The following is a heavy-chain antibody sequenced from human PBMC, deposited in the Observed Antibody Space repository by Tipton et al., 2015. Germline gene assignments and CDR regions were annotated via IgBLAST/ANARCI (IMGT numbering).Heavy chain of an antibody. D-gene: IGHD5-24*01. Sequence: TLSLTCTVSGGSLSVSSVHWGWIRQSPGKGLEWIGSYYYAGATYYNPSLKSRVNISADRSKDHFSLRLTSVAAADTAVYYCARLGRWLEVDFWGQGTLVTVSS. CDR3: ARLGRWLEVDF. CDR2: YYYAGAT. CDR1: GGSLSVSSVH. V-gene: IGHV4-39*02. J-gene: IGHJ4*02.